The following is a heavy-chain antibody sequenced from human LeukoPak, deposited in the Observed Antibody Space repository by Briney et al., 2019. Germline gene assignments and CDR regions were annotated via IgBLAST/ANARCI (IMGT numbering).Heavy chain of an antibody. J-gene: IGHJ4*02. V-gene: IGHV3-7*04. CDR2: IHPEGNEK. Sequence: GGSLRLSCAVSGFTSSNFWMSWVRQAPGRGLEWVANIHPEGNEKYHVESVKGRFTISRDNAKNSLFLQMNSLRAEDTAVYYCARGDKFSGDYWGQGTLVTVSS. D-gene: IGHD2-15*01. CDR1: GFTSSNFW. CDR3: ARGDKFSGDY.